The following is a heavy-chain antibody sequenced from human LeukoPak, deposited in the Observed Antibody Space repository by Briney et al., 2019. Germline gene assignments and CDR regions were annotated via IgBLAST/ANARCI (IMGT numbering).Heavy chain of an antibody. V-gene: IGHV3-30*04. CDR3: ARNLGLGYCTSTSCSVDF. CDR2: ISYDERNK. Sequence: GKSLRLSCSASGFTFRDYAMHWVRQAPGKGLEWVAVISYDERNKYYGDSVKGRFTVSRDNSKNTLYLQMNSLRSEDTAVYYCARNLGLGYCTSTSCSVDFWGQGTRVSVSS. J-gene: IGHJ4*02. CDR1: GFTFRDYA. D-gene: IGHD2-2*01.